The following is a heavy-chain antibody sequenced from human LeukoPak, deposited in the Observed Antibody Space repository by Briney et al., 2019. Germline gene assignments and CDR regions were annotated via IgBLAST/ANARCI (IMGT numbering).Heavy chain of an antibody. CDR3: ARGLTRDGYKTLGMDV. CDR1: GYTFTSHN. CDR2: IKPSDGST. V-gene: IGHV1-46*01. J-gene: IGHJ6*02. D-gene: IGHD5-24*01. Sequence: ASVKVSCKASGYTFTSHNAHWVRQAPGQGLEWMGIIKPSDGSTSYTQKFQGRVTMTSDTSTTTVYMELSSLRSEDTAVYYCARGLTRDGYKTLGMDVWGQGTTVTVSS.